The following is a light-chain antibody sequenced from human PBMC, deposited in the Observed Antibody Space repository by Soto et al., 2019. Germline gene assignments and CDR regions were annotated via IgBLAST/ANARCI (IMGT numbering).Light chain of an antibody. CDR1: SRDVGSHDL. V-gene: IGLV2-14*02. CDR2: DVS. Sequence: QSALTQPASVSGSPGQSIAISCTGTSRDVGSHDLVSWYQQQSGKVPKLIIYDVSSRPSGVSNRFSGSKSGNTASLTISGIQAEDEADQFCSSFTSTPTYVFGTGNQINVL. J-gene: IGLJ1*01. CDR3: SSFTSTPTYV.